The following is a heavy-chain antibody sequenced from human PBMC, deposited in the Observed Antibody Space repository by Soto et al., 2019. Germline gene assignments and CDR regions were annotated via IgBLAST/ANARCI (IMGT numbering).Heavy chain of an antibody. CDR3: ASMYWTYPILAYYYYGMDV. CDR2: IIPIFGTA. D-gene: IGHD1-7*01. V-gene: IGHV1-69*13. CDR1: GGTVSSYA. J-gene: IGHJ6*01. Sequence: SAVKVSCNASGGTVSSYAISSVRQAPGQGLEWMGGIIPIFGTANYAQKFQGRFTITADESTSTAYMELSSLRSEDTAVYSCASMYWTYPILAYYYYGMDVWGQGTTVTVSS.